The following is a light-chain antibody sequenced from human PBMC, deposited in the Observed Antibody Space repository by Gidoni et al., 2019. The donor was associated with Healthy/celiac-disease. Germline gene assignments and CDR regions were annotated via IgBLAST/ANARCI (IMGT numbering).Light chain of an antibody. V-gene: IGKV3-20*01. CDR2: GAS. CDR3: QQYGGSPLT. Sequence: EIVLTQSPGTLSLSPGERATLSCRASQTLSSHSVACYQQKPGQAPRLVIYGASSRATGIPDRFSGSGSGTDFTLIITRLEPEDFALYYCQQYGGSPLTFGGGTKIE. CDR1: QTLSSHS. J-gene: IGKJ4*01.